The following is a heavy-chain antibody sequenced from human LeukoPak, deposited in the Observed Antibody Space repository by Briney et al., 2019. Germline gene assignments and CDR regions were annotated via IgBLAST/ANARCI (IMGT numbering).Heavy chain of an antibody. CDR2: INPSGGST. V-gene: IGHV1-46*01. D-gene: IGHD1-7*01. J-gene: IGHJ6*02. CDR1: GYTFTSYY. CDR3: AREDHNWNYVRLLSPYYYGMDV. Sequence: ASVKVSCKASGYTFTSYYMHWVRQAPGQGLEWMGIINPSGGSTSYAQKFQGRVTMTRDTSTSTVYMELSSLRSEDTAVYYCAREDHNWNYVRLLSPYYYGMDVWGQGTTVTVSS.